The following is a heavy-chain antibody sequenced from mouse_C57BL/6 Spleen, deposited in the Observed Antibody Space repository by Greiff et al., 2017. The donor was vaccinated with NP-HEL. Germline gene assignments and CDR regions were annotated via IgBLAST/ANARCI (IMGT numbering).Heavy chain of an antibody. D-gene: IGHD1-1*01. J-gene: IGHJ3*01. CDR3: ARSDYGSSYVGY. V-gene: IGHV2-2*01. Sequence: VMLVESGPGLVQPSQSLSITCTVSGFSLTSYGVHWVRQSPGKGLEWLGVIWSGGSTDYNAAFISRLSISKDNSKSQVFFKMNSLQADDTAIYYCARSDYGSSYVGYWGQGTLVTVSA. CDR1: GFSLTSYG. CDR2: IWSGGST.